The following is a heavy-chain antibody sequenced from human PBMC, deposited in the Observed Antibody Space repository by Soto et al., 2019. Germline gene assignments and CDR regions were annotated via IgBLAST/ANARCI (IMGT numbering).Heavy chain of an antibody. D-gene: IGHD4-17*01. CDR1: GFSFSSFA. CDR3: AKGNYGDYGGFDP. Sequence: EVQMLESGGGLVQPGGSLRLSCAASGFSFSSFAMTWVRQAPGKGLEWVSTIISTGVSTYYADSANGRFTISRANSQNTLYLQMTSLRVEDTAVYYCAKGNYGDYGGFDPWGQGTLVTVSS. V-gene: IGHV3-23*01. J-gene: IGHJ5*02. CDR2: IISTGVST.